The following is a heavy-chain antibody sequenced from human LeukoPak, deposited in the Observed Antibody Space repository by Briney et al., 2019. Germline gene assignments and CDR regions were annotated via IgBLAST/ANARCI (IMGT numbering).Heavy chain of an antibody. V-gene: IGHV4-34*01. CDR3: ATGGRHSYGSGRHQQNPFDY. CDR2: INHSGST. Sequence: SETLSLTCAVYGGSFSGYYWSWIRQPPGKGLEWIGEINHSGSTHYNPSLKSRVTISVDTSKNQFSLKLSSVTAADTAVYYCATGGRHSYGSGRHQQNPFDYWGQGTLVTVSS. CDR1: GGSFSGYY. J-gene: IGHJ4*02. D-gene: IGHD3-10*01.